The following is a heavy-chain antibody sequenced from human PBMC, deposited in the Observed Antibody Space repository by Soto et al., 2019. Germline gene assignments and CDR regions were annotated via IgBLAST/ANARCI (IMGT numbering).Heavy chain of an antibody. CDR1: GFTVSSNY. J-gene: IGHJ4*02. V-gene: IGHV3-53*01. CDR2: IYSDGST. D-gene: IGHD6-25*01. CDR3: ARERSAAAYDY. Sequence: GGSLRLSCAASGFTVSSNYMNWVRQAPGKGLEWVSVIYSDGSTYYADSVKGRFTISRDNSKNTLYLQMNSLRAEDTAVYYCARERSAAAYDYWGQGTLVTVS.